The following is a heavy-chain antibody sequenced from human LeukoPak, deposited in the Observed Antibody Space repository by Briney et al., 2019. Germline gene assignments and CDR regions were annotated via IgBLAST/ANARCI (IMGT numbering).Heavy chain of an antibody. J-gene: IGHJ5*02. Sequence: ASVKVSCKASGYTFTNYYMDWVRQAPGRGLEGMGIINPSGGSTSYAQKFQGRVTMTRDTSTSTVYMELSSLRSEDTAVYYCARDQSRAGTLYQLPTEGWFDPWGQGTLVTVSS. V-gene: IGHV1-46*01. CDR2: INPSGGST. D-gene: IGHD2-2*01. CDR1: GYTFTNYY. CDR3: ARDQSRAGTLYQLPTEGWFDP.